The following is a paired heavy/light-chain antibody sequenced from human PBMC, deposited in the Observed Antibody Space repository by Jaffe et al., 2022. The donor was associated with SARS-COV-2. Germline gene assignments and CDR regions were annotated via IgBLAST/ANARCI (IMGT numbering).Light chain of an antibody. CDR3: QQFYSSPVT. J-gene: IGKJ4*01. Sequence: DIVVTQSPDFLAVSLGETATINCKSSQSVLYTSNNKNYLAWYQQKPGQPPKLLIYWAATRESGVPDRFSGSGSGTDFTLSISTVQAEDVAIYYCQQFYSSPVTFGGGTKVEIK. CDR1: QSVLYTSNNKNY. CDR2: WAA. V-gene: IGKV4-1*01.
Heavy chain of an antibody. J-gene: IGHJ1*01. CDR1: GYIFNTYG. D-gene: IGHD6-19*01. CDR2: ISTYSGDT. Sequence: QVQLVQSGPEVKKPGASVKVACKTSGYIFNTYGITWLRQAPGQGPEWMGWISTYSGDTKYAQKFQGRVTMTMDTSTSTVYMEVRSLRSDDTAIYYCAKDQARPYSTGWQQYHLYWGQGTLVTVSS. V-gene: IGHV1-18*01. CDR3: AKDQARPYSTGWQQYHLY.